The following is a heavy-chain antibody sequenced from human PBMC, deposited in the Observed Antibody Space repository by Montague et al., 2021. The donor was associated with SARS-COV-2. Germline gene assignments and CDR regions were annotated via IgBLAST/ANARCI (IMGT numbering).Heavy chain of an antibody. CDR3: ARREDYYGSGRYPN. Sequence: SETLSLTCTVSGGSISSSSYYWGRIRQRQGLGLEWHGRINYSGSNYYNPSLKSRVTISTDTTKNQFSLKLSSVTAADTAVYYCARREDYYGSGRYPNWGQGTLVTVSS. J-gene: IGHJ1*01. CDR1: GGSISSSSYY. CDR2: INYSGSN. V-gene: IGHV4-39*01. D-gene: IGHD3-10*01.